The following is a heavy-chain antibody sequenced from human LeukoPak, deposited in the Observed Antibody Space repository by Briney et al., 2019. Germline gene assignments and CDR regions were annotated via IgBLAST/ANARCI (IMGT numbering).Heavy chain of an antibody. Sequence: SETLSLTCAVYGGSFSGYYWSWIRQPPGKGLEWIGEINHSGSTNYNPSLKSRVTISVDTSKNQFSLKLSSVTAADTAVYYCARRRYYGSGTLYNWFDPRGQGTLVTVSS. D-gene: IGHD3-10*01. CDR3: ARRRYYGSGTLYNWFDP. J-gene: IGHJ5*02. V-gene: IGHV4-34*01. CDR2: INHSGST. CDR1: GGSFSGYY.